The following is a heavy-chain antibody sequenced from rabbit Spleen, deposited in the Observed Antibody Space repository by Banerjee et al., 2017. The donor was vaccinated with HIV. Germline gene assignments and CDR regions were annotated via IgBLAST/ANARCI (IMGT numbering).Heavy chain of an antibody. V-gene: IGHV1S40*01. CDR1: GFSFSSSDY. J-gene: IGHJ6*01. Sequence: QSLEESGGDLVKPGASLTLTCTASGFSFSSSDYMCWVRQAPGKGLEWIACIAGSSSGFTYSATWAKGRFTCSSDNAQNTVDLQMNSLTAADTATYFCARDTSSSFSSYGMDLWGPGTLVTVS. D-gene: IGHD1-1*01. CDR2: IAGSSSGFT. CDR3: ARDTSSSFSSYGMDL.